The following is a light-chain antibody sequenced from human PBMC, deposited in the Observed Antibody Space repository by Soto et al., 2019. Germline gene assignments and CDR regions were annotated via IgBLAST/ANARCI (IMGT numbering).Light chain of an antibody. V-gene: IGKV3-15*01. CDR3: QQYNNWPPH. Sequence: EIVMTQSPATLSVSPGERATLSCRASQSVSRNLAWYQQKPGQAPRLLIYGASTRATGIPARFSGSGSGTEFTLTISSLQSEDFAVYYCQQYNNWPPHFGQGTKLEIK. CDR1: QSVSRN. J-gene: IGKJ2*01. CDR2: GAS.